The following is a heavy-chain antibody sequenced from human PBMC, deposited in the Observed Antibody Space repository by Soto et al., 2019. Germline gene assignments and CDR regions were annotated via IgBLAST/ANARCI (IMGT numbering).Heavy chain of an antibody. J-gene: IGHJ4*02. CDR2: MNPNSGNT. V-gene: IGHV1-8*01. CDR1: GYTFTSYD. CDR3: ASGEAPSSSWYNRY. Sequence: QVQLVQSGAEVKKPGASVKVSCKASGYTFTSYDINWVRQATGQGLEWMGWMNPNSGNTSYAQKFQGRFTMTRTTSISTAYMELSSLRSEDTAVYYCASGEAPSSSWYNRYWGQGTLVTVSS. D-gene: IGHD6-13*01.